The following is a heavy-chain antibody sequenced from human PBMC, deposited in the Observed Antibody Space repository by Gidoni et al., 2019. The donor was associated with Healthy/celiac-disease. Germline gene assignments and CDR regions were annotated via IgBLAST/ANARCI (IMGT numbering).Heavy chain of an antibody. V-gene: IGHV1-2*02. J-gene: IGHJ4*02. CDR3: ARGPPVESLDY. CDR1: GYTFTGYY. CDR2: INPNSGGT. Sequence: QVQLVQSGAEVKKPGASVKVSCKASGYTFTGYYMHWVRQAPGQGLEWMGWINPNSGGTNYEQKFQGRVTMTRDTSISTAYMELSRLRSDDTAVYYCARGPPVESLDYWGQGTLVTVSS.